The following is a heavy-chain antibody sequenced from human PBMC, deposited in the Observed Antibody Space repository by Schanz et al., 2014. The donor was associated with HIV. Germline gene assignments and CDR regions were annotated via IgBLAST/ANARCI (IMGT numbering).Heavy chain of an antibody. Sequence: QVQLVESGGGVVQPGRSLRLSCAASGFTFSSYGIHWVRQAPGKGLEWVAMISYDGSDKYYADSVKGRFTISRDNSKNTLYLQMNSLRAEDTAVYYCAKGGRDILSYYGMDVWGQGTTVTVSS. D-gene: IGHD2-15*01. V-gene: IGHV3-30*18. CDR2: ISYDGSDK. J-gene: IGHJ6*02. CDR1: GFTFSSYG. CDR3: AKGGRDILSYYGMDV.